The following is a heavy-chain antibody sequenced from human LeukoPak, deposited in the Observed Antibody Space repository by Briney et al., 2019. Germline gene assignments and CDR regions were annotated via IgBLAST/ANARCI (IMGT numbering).Heavy chain of an antibody. CDR1: GGSISSYY. CDR3: ARHKEVEWSRIWYYYYGMDV. J-gene: IGHJ6*02. V-gene: IGHV4-59*08. Sequence: PSETLSLTCTVSGGSISSYYWSGIRQPPGKGLEWIGYIYYSGSTNYNPSLKSRVTISVDTSKNQFSLKLSSVTAADTAVYYCARHKEVEWSRIWYYYYGMDVWGQGTTVTVSS. CDR2: IYYSGST. D-gene: IGHD3-3*01.